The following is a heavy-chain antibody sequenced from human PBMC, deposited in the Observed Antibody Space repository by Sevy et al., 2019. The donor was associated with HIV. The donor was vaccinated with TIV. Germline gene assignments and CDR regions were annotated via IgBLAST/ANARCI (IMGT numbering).Heavy chain of an antibody. V-gene: IGHV4-61*01. CDR3: AIVLPITQSFVSGGYYQNEAFDI. J-gene: IGHJ3*02. D-gene: IGHD3-22*01. CDR1: GGSVSSASYY. Sequence: SETLSLTCTVSGGSVSSASYYWSWIRQSPGKGLEWIGYIYYTGSNNYNPSLKSRVTISLDMSKNQFTLKLSSVTAEDTVVYSSAIVLPITQSFVSGGYYQNEAFDIWGQGTMVTVSS. CDR2: IYYTGSN.